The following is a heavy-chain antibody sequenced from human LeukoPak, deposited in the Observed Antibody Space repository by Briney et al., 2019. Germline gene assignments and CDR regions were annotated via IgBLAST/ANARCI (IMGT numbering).Heavy chain of an antibody. Sequence: GGSLRLSCAASGFTVSSNYMNWVRQAPGKGLEWVSYISSSSSTIYYADSVKGRFTISRDNAKNSLYLQMNSLRAEDTAVYYCARENSYGLFDYWGQGTLVTVSS. J-gene: IGHJ4*02. V-gene: IGHV3-48*01. CDR2: ISSSSSTI. D-gene: IGHD5-18*01. CDR3: ARENSYGLFDY. CDR1: GFTVSSNY.